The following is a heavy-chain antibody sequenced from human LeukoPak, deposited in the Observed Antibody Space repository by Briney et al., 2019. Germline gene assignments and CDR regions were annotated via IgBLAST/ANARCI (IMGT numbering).Heavy chain of an antibody. J-gene: IGHJ4*02. CDR3: ARHRGRRSTGPLDY. CDR1: GGSISSYY. V-gene: IGHV4-59*08. Sequence: SETLSLTCTVSGGSISSYYWSWIRQPPGKGLEWIGYIYYSGSTNYNPSLKSQVTISVDTSKNQFSLKLSSVTAADTAVYYCARHRGRRSTGPLDYWGQGTLVTVSS. D-gene: IGHD5/OR15-5a*01. CDR2: IYYSGST.